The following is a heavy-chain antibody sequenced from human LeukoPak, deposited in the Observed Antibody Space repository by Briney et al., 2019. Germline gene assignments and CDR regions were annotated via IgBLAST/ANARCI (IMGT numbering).Heavy chain of an antibody. D-gene: IGHD6-13*01. CDR2: ISAYNGNT. CDR3: ARGGGSTWTQRGYFQH. Sequence: ASVKVSCKASGYTFTSYGISWVRQAPGQGLEWMGWISAYNGNTNYAQKFQGRVTMTRNASISTAYMELSSLRSDDTAVYYCARGGGSTWTQRGYFQHWGQGTLVTVSS. J-gene: IGHJ1*01. CDR1: GYTFTSYG. V-gene: IGHV1-18*01.